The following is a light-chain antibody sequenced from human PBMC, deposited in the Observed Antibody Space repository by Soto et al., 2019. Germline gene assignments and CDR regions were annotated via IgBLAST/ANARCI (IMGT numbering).Light chain of an antibody. J-gene: IGKJ1*01. Sequence: ERGMTHPPATLAVSQGERATLSCRASQSVSSNLAWYQQKPGQAPWLLIFGASTRATGIPARFSGSGSGTEFTLTISSLQPEDFAVYYCQQFDNWPRTFGQGTKVDIK. CDR1: QSVSSN. V-gene: IGKV3-15*01. CDR2: GAS. CDR3: QQFDNWPRT.